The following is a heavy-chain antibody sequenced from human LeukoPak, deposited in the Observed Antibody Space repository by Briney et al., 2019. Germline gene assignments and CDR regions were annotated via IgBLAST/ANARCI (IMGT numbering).Heavy chain of an antibody. CDR2: INTNTGNP. V-gene: IGHV7-4-1*02. CDR1: GDTFISYA. Sequence: ASVKVSCKASGDTFISYAMNWVRQAPGQGLEWMGWINTNTGNPTYAQGFTGRFVFSLDTSVSTAYLQISSLEAEDPAVYYCARDQSSGWSNYYYMDVWGKGTTVTVS. CDR3: ARDQSSGWSNYYYMDV. D-gene: IGHD6-13*01. J-gene: IGHJ6*03.